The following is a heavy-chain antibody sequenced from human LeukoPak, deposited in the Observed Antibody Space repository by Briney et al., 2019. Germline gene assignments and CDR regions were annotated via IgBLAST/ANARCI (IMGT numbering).Heavy chain of an antibody. J-gene: IGHJ4*02. V-gene: IGHV4-59*12. Sequence: SETLSLTCTVSGGSISSYYWSWIRQPPGKGLEWIGYIYYSGSTNYNPSLKSRVTISVDTSKNQFSLKLSSVTAADTAVYYCARESATVTTRMFDYWGQGTLVTVSS. CDR2: IYYSGST. CDR3: ARESATVTTRMFDY. D-gene: IGHD4-17*01. CDR1: GGSISSYY.